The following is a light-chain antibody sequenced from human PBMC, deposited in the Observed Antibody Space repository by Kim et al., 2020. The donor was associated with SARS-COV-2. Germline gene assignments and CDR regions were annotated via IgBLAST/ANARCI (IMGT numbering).Light chain of an antibody. Sequence: ALGQTVSITCQGDSVRNYFASWYQQKPGQAPILVLYPEANRHSGIPDRFSGSVSGNTSSLTITGTQADDEADYYCNSRDSSGDRWVFGGGTQLTVL. V-gene: IGLV3-19*01. CDR2: PEA. CDR1: SVRNYF. CDR3: NSRDSSGDRWV. J-gene: IGLJ3*02.